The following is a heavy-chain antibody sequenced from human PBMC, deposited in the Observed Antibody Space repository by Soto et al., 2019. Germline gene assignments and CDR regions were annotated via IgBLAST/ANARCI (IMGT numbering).Heavy chain of an antibody. V-gene: IGHV1-2*02. D-gene: IGHD3-10*01. CDR3: ARLGGGSGSYYKSGGMDV. CDR1: GYTFTGYY. Sequence: ASVKVSCKASGYTFTGYYMHWVRQAPGQGLEWMGWINPNSGGTNYAQKFQGRVTMTRDTSISTAYMELSRLRSDDTAVYYCARLGGGSGSYYKSGGMDVWGQGTTVTVSS. J-gene: IGHJ6*02. CDR2: INPNSGGT.